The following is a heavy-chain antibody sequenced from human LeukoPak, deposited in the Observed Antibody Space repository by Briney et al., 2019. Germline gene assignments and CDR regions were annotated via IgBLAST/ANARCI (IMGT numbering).Heavy chain of an antibody. J-gene: IGHJ4*02. CDR2: INPNSGGT. D-gene: IGHD3-16*01. Sequence: ASVKVSCKASGYTVTGYYMHWVRQAPGQGLEWMGWINPNSGGTNYAQKFQGRVTMTRDTSISTAYMELSRLRSDDTAVYYCARGGWGPTMDGAPDYWGQGTLVTVSS. CDR3: ARGGWGPTMDGAPDY. CDR1: GYTVTGYY. V-gene: IGHV1-2*02.